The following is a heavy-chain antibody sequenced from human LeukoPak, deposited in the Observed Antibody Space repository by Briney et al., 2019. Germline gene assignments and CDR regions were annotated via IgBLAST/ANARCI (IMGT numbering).Heavy chain of an antibody. V-gene: IGHV3-30-3*01. Sequence: HPGGSLRLSCAASGFTFSSYAMHWVRQAPGKGLEWVAVISYDGSNKYYADSVKGRFTISRDNSKNTLYLQMNSLRAEDTAVYYCARGDWGSSSWYSPWYYYYYGMDVWGQGTTVTVSS. J-gene: IGHJ6*02. CDR2: ISYDGSNK. D-gene: IGHD6-13*01. CDR1: GFTFSSYA. CDR3: ARGDWGSSSWYSPWYYYYYGMDV.